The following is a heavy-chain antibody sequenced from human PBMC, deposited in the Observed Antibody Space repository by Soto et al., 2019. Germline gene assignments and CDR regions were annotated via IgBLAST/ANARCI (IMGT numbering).Heavy chain of an antibody. J-gene: IGHJ6*03. CDR2: INHSGST. CDR1: GGSLSGYY. V-gene: IGHV4-34*01. D-gene: IGHD6-13*01. CDR3: AREGNIAAAGTSRAGYMDV. Sequence: SETLSLTCAVYGGSLSGYYWSWIRQPPGKGLEWIGEINHSGSTNYNPSLKSRVTISVDTSKNQFSLKLSSVAAADTAVYYCAREGNIAAAGTSRAGYMDVWGKGTTVTVSS.